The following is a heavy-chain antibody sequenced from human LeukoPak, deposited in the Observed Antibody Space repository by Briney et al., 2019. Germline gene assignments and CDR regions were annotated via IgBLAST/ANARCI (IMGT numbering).Heavy chain of an antibody. CDR1: GGSISSYY. J-gene: IGHJ6*03. D-gene: IGHD1-7*01. CDR2: IYTSGST. V-gene: IGHV4-4*07. CDR3: ARMKLELYAYYYYMDV. Sequence: SETLSLTCTVSGGSISSYYWSWIRRPAGKGLEWIGRIYTSGSTNYNPSLKSRVTMSVDTSKNRFSLKLSSVTAADTAVYYCARMKLELYAYYYYMDVWGKGTTVTVSS.